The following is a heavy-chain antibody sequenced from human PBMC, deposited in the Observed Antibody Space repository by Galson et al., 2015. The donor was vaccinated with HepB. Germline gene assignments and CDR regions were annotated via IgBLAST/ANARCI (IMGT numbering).Heavy chain of an antibody. CDR2: MSGSGSTV. D-gene: IGHD2-15*01. V-gene: IGHV3-11*01. J-gene: IGHJ6*02. Sequence: SLRLSCAASGFTFRNFYMSWIRQTPERGLELVSYMSGSGSTVFHANSLKGRFTISRDNAMNSLFLHMSSLRAEDTAVYYCARLSDCTGGTCYSGYYGLGVWGQGTTVTVSS. CDR3: ARLSDCTGGTCYSGYYGLGV. CDR1: GFTFRNFY.